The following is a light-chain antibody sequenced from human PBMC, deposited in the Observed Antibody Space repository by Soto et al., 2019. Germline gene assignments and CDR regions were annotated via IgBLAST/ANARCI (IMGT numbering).Light chain of an antibody. Sequence: QSALTQPASVSGSPGQSITISCTGTSSDVGGYNYVSWYQQHPGKAPKLMIYDVSNRPSGVSNRFSGSKSGNTASLTISGLQAEDEADYYCSSYTSGSPLGFGTGTKLTVL. J-gene: IGLJ1*01. CDR2: DVS. V-gene: IGLV2-14*01. CDR3: SSYTSGSPLG. CDR1: SSDVGGYNY.